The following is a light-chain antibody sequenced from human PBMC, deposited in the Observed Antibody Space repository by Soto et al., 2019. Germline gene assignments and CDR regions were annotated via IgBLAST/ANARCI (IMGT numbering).Light chain of an antibody. CDR1: QSVSSSY. V-gene: IGKV3-20*01. CDR3: HQYGSSRT. J-gene: IGKJ1*01. CDR2: GAS. Sequence: EIVLTQSPGTLSLSPGERATLSCKASQSVSSSYLAWYQQKPGQAPRLIIYGASSRATGIPDRFSGSGSGTDFTLTISRLEPDDFAVYYCHQYGSSRTCGQG.